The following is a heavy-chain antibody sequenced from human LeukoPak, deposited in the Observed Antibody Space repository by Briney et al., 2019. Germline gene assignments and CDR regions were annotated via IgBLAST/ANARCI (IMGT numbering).Heavy chain of an antibody. CDR3: ARDIVHCSGGSCYSLGWYFDL. Sequence: GGSLRLSCAASGFTFSSYGMHRVRQAPGKGLEWVAVIWYDGSNKYYADSVKGRFTISRDNSKNTLYLQMNSLRAEDTAVYYCARDIVHCSGGSCYSLGWYFDLWGRGTLVTVSS. V-gene: IGHV3-33*01. CDR2: IWYDGSNK. D-gene: IGHD2-15*01. J-gene: IGHJ2*01. CDR1: GFTFSSYG.